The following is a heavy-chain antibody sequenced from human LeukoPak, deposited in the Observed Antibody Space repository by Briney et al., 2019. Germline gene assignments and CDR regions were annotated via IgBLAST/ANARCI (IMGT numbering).Heavy chain of an antibody. CDR3: AKVPGYSSGWYYFDY. V-gene: IGHV3-30*18. CDR1: GFTFSSYG. D-gene: IGHD6-19*01. Sequence: GGSLRLSCAASGFTFSSYGMHWVRPAPGKGLEWVAVISYDGSNKYYADSVKGRFTISRDNSKNTLYLQMNSLRAEDTAVYYCAKVPGYSSGWYYFDYWGQGTLVTVSS. J-gene: IGHJ4*02. CDR2: ISYDGSNK.